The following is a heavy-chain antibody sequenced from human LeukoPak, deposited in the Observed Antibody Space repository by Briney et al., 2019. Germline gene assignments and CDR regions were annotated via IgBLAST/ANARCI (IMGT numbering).Heavy chain of an antibody. J-gene: IGHJ4*02. CDR3: ARVEPENYDFDY. D-gene: IGHD1-14*01. Sequence: PGRSLRLSCAASGFAFSSYGMHWVRQAPGKGLEWVAVIWYDGSNKYYADSVKGRFTISRDNSKNTLYLQMNSLRAEDTAVYYCARVEPENYDFDYWGQGTLVTVSS. CDR1: GFAFSSYG. V-gene: IGHV3-33*01. CDR2: IWYDGSNK.